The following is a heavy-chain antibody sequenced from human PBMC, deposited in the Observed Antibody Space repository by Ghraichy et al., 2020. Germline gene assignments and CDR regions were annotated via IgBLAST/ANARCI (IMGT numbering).Heavy chain of an antibody. CDR2: IIPIFGTA. V-gene: IGHV1-69*05. J-gene: IGHJ6*02. CDR1: GGTFSSYA. Sequence: SVKVSCKASGGTFSSYAISWVRQAPGQGLEWMGGIIPIFGTANYAQKFQGRVTITTDESTSTAYMELSSLRSEDTAVYYCAREGIQLQYYYYGMDVWGQGTTVTVSS. D-gene: IGHD5-18*01. CDR3: AREGIQLQYYYYGMDV.